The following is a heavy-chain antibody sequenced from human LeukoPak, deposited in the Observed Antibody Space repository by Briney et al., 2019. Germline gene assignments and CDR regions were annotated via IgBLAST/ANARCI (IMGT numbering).Heavy chain of an antibody. J-gene: IGHJ6*02. V-gene: IGHV3-9*01. CDR2: ISWNSGSI. Sequence: SLRLSCAASGFTFSSYAMSWVRQAPGKGLEWVSGISWNSGSIGYADSVKGRFTISRDNAKNSLYLQMNSLRAEDTALYYCAKDMAPGIVVVPAAVYYYYGMDVWGQGTTVTVSS. CDR3: AKDMAPGIVVVPAAVYYYYGMDV. CDR1: GFTFSSYA. D-gene: IGHD2-2*01.